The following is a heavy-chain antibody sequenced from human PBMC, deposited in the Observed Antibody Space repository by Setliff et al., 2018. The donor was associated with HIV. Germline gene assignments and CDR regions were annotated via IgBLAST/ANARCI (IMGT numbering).Heavy chain of an antibody. V-gene: IGHV4-4*09. Sequence: PSETLSLTCTVSGDSISSYSWNWIRQSPGGGLEWIGFIFSSGSTKYNPSLQSRVTMSIDTSKNQFSLRLTSVTAADTAVYYCARRIDDSGSFPDKNWFDTWGRGSLVTVSS. D-gene: IGHD3-10*01. CDR2: IFSSGST. J-gene: IGHJ5*02. CDR3: ARRIDDSGSFPDKNWFDT. CDR1: GDSISSYS.